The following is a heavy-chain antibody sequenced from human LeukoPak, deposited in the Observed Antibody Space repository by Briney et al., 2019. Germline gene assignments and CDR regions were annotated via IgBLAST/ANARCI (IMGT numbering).Heavy chain of an antibody. V-gene: IGHV4-34*01. Sequence: PSETLSLTCAVYGGSFSGYYWSWIRQPPGKGLEWIGEINHSGSTNYNPSLKSRVTISVDTSKNQFSLKLSSVTAADTAVYYCVRGYRGYSSSSNDYWGQGTLVTVSS. D-gene: IGHD6-6*01. CDR2: INHSGST. CDR3: VRGYRGYSSSSNDY. J-gene: IGHJ4*02. CDR1: GGSFSGYY.